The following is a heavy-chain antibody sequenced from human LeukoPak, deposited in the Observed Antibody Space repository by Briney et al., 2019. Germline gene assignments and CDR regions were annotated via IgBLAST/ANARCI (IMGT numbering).Heavy chain of an antibody. CDR1: GFTFSAYW. V-gene: IGHV3-7*01. CDR3: VRDSGWAFDY. CDR2: IDPSGSER. J-gene: IGHJ4*02. D-gene: IGHD3-10*01. Sequence: GGSLRLSCAASGFTFSAYWLSWVRKAQGQGLEWVAKIDPSGSERSYVDSVKGRFTISRDNAKNSLHLQMNSLRADDTAVYYCVRDSGWAFDYWGQGTLVTVSS.